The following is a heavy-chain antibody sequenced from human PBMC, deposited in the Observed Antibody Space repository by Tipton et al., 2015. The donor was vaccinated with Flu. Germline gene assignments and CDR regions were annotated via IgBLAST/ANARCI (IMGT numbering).Heavy chain of an antibody. CDR3: ARSTYYYGSGSADY. J-gene: IGHJ4*02. D-gene: IGHD3-10*01. Sequence: TLSLTCAVSGYSIRSGYYWGWIRQPPGKGLEWIGSISHSGTTSYNPSLKSRVTISVDTAKNQFSQRLSSVTAADTAVYYCARSTYYYGSGSADYWGQGTLVTVSS. CDR2: ISHSGTT. V-gene: IGHV4-38-2*01. CDR1: GYSIRSGYY.